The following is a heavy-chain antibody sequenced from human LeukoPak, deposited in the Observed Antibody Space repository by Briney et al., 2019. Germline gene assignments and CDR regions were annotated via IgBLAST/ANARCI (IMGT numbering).Heavy chain of an antibody. Sequence: SETLSLTCTVSGGSISIYYWSWIRQPPGKGLEWIANIYHTGSTNYNPSLSSRVNISIDTAKNQFSLKLTSVTAADTAVYYCARRGRNSSGWQDYLWGQGTLVTVSS. D-gene: IGHD6-25*01. V-gene: IGHV4-59*01. CDR1: GGSISIYY. J-gene: IGHJ4*02. CDR3: ARRGRNSSGWQDYL. CDR2: IYHTGST.